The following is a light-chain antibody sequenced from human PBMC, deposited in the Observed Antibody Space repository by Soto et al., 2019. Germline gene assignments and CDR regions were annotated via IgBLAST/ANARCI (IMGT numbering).Light chain of an antibody. Sequence: AIQLTQSPSSLSASVGDRVTITCRASQGIRNDLGWSQKKPVKAPKLLIYAASSLQSGVTSRFSCSGSSTDFTLTISVLRPQDFETYYCLQDWEFGQGTKVEIK. CDR2: AAS. CDR3: LQDWE. J-gene: IGKJ1*01. V-gene: IGKV1-6*01. CDR1: QGIRND.